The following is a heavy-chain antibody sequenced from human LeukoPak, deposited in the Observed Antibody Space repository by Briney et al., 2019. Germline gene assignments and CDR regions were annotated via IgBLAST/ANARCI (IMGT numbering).Heavy chain of an antibody. D-gene: IGHD3-10*01. CDR2: IYYSGST. CDR1: GGSISSYY. CDR3: ARVRRYYGSGSYSSNPGAVDY. V-gene: IGHV4-59*01. J-gene: IGHJ4*02. Sequence: SETLSLTCTVSGGSISSYYWSWIRQPPGKGLEWIGYIYYSGSTNYNPSLKSRVTISVDTSKNQFSLKLSSVTAADTAVYYCARVRRYYGSGSYSSNPGAVDYWGQGTLVTVSS.